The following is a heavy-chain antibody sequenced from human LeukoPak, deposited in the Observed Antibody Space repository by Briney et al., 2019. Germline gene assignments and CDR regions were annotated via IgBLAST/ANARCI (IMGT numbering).Heavy chain of an antibody. J-gene: IGHJ4*02. CDR1: GFTLSSYW. Sequence: GGSLRLSCAASGFTLSSYWMHWVRQAPGKGLVWVSRINSDGRSTSYAVSVQGRFTISRDNAKNTLYLQMNSLRAEDTAVYYCARELGSRYCSGGSCYGFDYWGQGTLVTVSS. V-gene: IGHV3-74*01. CDR2: INSDGRST. D-gene: IGHD2-15*01. CDR3: ARELGSRYCSGGSCYGFDY.